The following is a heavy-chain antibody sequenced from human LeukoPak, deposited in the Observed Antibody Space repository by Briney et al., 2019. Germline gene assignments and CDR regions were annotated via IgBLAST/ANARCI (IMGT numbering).Heavy chain of an antibody. CDR2: ISTSGSNI. V-gene: IGHV3-11*01. CDR1: GFTFSDSY. J-gene: IGHJ3*02. CDR3: AKGSYGKGGAFDI. Sequence: GGSLRLSCVSSGFTFSDSYMSWIRQAPGKGLECVSYISTSGSNIYYADSVNGRFIISRDNAKNSLYLQMNSLRAEDTAVYYCAKGSYGKGGAFDIWGQGTMVTVSS. D-gene: IGHD5-18*01.